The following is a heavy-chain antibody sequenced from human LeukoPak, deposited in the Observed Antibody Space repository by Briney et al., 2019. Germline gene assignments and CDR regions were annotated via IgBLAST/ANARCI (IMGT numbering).Heavy chain of an antibody. CDR1: GGSISSGDYY. V-gene: IGHV4-30-4*08. CDR2: IYYSGST. Sequence: PSQTLSLTCSVSGGSISSGDYYWSWIRQPPGKGLEWIGYIYYSGSTYYSPSLKSRLTISLDTSKSQFSLKLSSVTAADTAVYYCARGMCSSSSCYSTLIGNWFDSWGQGTLVTVSS. D-gene: IGHD2-2*01. CDR3: ARGMCSSSSCYSTLIGNWFDS. J-gene: IGHJ5*01.